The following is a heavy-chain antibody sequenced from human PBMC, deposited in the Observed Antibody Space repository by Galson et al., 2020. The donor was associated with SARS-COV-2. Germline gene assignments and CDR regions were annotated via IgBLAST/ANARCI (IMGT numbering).Heavy chain of an antibody. D-gene: IGHD2-21*02. CDR3: ARDAYCGGDCYGEYFQH. CDR2: ISSSSNNI. CDR1: EFIFSTYS. J-gene: IGHJ1*01. Sequence: GGSLRLSCAASEFIFSTYSMSWVRQAPGKGLEWVSSISSSSNNIYYADSVKGRFTISRDNAKNSLYLQMNSLRAEDTAVYYCARDAYCGGDCYGEYFQHWGQGSLVIVSS. V-gene: IGHV3-21*01.